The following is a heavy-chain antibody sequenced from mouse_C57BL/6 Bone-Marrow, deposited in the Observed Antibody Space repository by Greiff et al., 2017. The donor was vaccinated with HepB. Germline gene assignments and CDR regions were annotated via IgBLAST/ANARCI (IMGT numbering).Heavy chain of an antibody. CDR3: ARPRIYDGYYGAMDY. J-gene: IGHJ4*01. V-gene: IGHV5-15*01. Sequence: EVKLMESGGGLVQPGGSLKLSCAASGFTFSDYGMAWVRQAPRKGPEWVAFISNLAYSIYYADTVTGRFTISRENAKNTLYLEMSSLRSEDTAMYYCARPRIYDGYYGAMDYWGQGTSVTVSS. D-gene: IGHD2-3*01. CDR2: ISNLAYSI. CDR1: GFTFSDYG.